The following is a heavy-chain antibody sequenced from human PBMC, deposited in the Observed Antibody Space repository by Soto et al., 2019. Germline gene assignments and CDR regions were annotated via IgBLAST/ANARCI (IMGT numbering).Heavy chain of an antibody. Sequence: GGSLRLSCAASGFTFSSYSMNWVRQAPGKGLEWVSYISSSSSTIYYADSVKGRFTISRDNAKNSLYLQMNSLRAEDTAVYYCARRYLSSGWQSNWFDPWGQGTLVTVSS. V-gene: IGHV3-48*01. J-gene: IGHJ5*02. D-gene: IGHD6-19*01. CDR1: GFTFSSYS. CDR3: ARRYLSSGWQSNWFDP. CDR2: ISSSSSTI.